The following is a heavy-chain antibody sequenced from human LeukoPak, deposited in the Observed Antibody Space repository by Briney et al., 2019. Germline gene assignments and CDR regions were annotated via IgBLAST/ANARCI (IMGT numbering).Heavy chain of an antibody. CDR3: ARQAMVRGVPLFDY. Sequence: GESRKISCNGSGYSFTSYWIGWMRQMPGKGLEWMGIIYPGDSDTGYSPSFQGQVTISADKSISTAYRQGSSLKASDTAMYYCARQAMVRGVPLFDYWGQGTLVTVSS. D-gene: IGHD3-10*01. CDR2: IYPGDSDT. J-gene: IGHJ4*02. V-gene: IGHV5-51*01. CDR1: GYSFTSYW.